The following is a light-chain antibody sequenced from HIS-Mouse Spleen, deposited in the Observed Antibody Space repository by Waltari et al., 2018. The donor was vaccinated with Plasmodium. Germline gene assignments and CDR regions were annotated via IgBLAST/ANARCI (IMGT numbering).Light chain of an antibody. J-gene: IGKJ3*01. V-gene: IGKV3-15*01. CDR3: QQYNNWSFT. CDR1: QSVSSN. CDR2: GAS. Sequence: EIVMTQSPATLSVSPGERATLSCRASQSVSSNLACYQQKPGQAPRLLIYGASTRATCIPARFSGSGSGTEFTLTISSLQSEDFAVYYCQQYNNWSFTVGPGTKVYIK.